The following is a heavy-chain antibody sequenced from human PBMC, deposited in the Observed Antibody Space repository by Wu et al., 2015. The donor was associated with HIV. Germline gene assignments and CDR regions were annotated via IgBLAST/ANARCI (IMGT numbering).Heavy chain of an antibody. V-gene: IGHV1-69*05. CDR1: GGAFSNSL. CDR3: ARDFAASNSGPWGFWWFDP. D-gene: IGHD3-16*01. Sequence: QVQLVQSGAEVKKPGASVKVSCKASGGAFSNSLITWVRQAPGQGFEWMGWLIPMFDSANYAQRFKGRVTMTRDTSTSTVYMELSSLRSEDTAVYYCARDFAASNSGPWGFWWFDPWGQGTLVTVSS. CDR2: LIPMFDSA. J-gene: IGHJ5*02.